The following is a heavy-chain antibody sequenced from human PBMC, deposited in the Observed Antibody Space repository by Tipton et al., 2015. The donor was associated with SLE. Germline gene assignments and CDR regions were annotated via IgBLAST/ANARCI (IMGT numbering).Heavy chain of an antibody. CDR3: ARVAVAGRDY. D-gene: IGHD6-19*01. CDR2: INHSGST. CDR1: GGSISSSSYY. Sequence: TLSLTCTVSGGSISSSSYYWGWIRQPPGKGLEWIGEINHSGSTNYNPSLKSRVTISVDTSKNQFSLKLSSVTAADTAVYYCARVAVAGRDYWGQGTLVTVSS. V-gene: IGHV4-39*07. J-gene: IGHJ4*02.